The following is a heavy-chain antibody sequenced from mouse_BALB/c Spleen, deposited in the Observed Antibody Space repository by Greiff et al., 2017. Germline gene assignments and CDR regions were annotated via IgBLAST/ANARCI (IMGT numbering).Heavy chain of an antibody. CDR2: ISSGSSTI. Sequence: EVKLMESGGGLVQPGGSRKLSCAASGFTFSSFGMHWVRQAPEKGLEWVAYISSGSSTIYYADTVKGRFTISRDNPKNTLFLQMTSLRSEDTAMYYCARGHYPLDYWGQGTTLTVSS. CDR1: GFTFSSFG. CDR3: ARGHYPLDY. V-gene: IGHV5-17*02. J-gene: IGHJ2*01. D-gene: IGHD1-2*01.